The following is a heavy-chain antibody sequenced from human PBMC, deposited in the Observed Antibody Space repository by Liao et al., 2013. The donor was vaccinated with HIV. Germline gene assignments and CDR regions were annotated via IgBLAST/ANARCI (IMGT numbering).Heavy chain of an antibody. Sequence: QVQLQESGPGLVKPSQTLSLTCTVSGGSISSGYYSWTWIRQPAGKGLEWIGRIYTSGSINYNPSLKSRVTMSIDTPKNQFSLKLRSVTAADTAVYYCARDGYHYGAGTLGFDFWGQGARGHRLL. CDR3: ARDGYHYGAGTLGFDF. J-gene: IGHJ4*02. CDR2: IYTSGSI. D-gene: IGHD3-10*01. V-gene: IGHV4-61*02. CDR1: GGSISSGYYS.